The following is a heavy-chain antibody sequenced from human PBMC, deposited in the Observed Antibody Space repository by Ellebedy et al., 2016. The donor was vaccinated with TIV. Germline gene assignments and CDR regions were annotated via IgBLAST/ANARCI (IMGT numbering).Heavy chain of an antibody. CDR2: IFHSGST. J-gene: IGHJ1*01. D-gene: IGHD3/OR15-3a*01. CDR3: ARGRHLSLDA. V-gene: IGHV4-39*07. CDR1: GGSMTSYY. Sequence: GSLRLXXTVSGGSMTSYYWTWIRQPPGKGLEWIGSIFHSGSTYYNPSLKSRVTISVDTSKNQFSLKLSSMTAADTAVYYCARGRHLSLDAWGQGTLVTVSS.